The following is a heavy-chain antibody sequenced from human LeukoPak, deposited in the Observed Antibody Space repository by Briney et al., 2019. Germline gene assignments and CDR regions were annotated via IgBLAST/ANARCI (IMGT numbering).Heavy chain of an antibody. CDR1: GFTVSSNY. CDR3: AREYCSSTSCYSDY. Sequence: PGGSLGLSCAASGFTVSSNYMSWVRQAPGKGLEWVSVIYSGGSTYYADSVKGRFTISRDNSKNTLYLQMNSLRAEDTAVYYCAREYCSSTSCYSDYWGQGTLVTVSS. D-gene: IGHD2-2*01. J-gene: IGHJ4*02. CDR2: IYSGGST. V-gene: IGHV3-66*01.